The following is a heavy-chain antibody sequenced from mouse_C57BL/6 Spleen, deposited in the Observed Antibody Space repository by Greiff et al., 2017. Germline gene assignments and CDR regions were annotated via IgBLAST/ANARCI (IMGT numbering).Heavy chain of an antibody. CDR3: ARPHYYGSSYVYAMDY. CDR1: GFTFSDYG. CDR2: ISSGSSTI. V-gene: IGHV5-17*01. Sequence: EVKVEESGGGLVKPGGSLKLSCAASGFTFSDYGMHWVRQAPEKGLEWVAYISSGSSTIYYADTVKGRFTISRDNAKNTLFLQMTSLRSEDTAMYYCARPHYYGSSYVYAMDYWGQGTSVTVSS. J-gene: IGHJ4*01. D-gene: IGHD1-1*01.